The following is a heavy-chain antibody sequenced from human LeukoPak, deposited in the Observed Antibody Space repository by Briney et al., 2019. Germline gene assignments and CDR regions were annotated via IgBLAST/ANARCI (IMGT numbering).Heavy chain of an antibody. D-gene: IGHD5-18*01. V-gene: IGHV3-23*01. CDR1: GFTFSSYT. J-gene: IGHJ4*02. Sequence: GGSLRLSCAASGFTFSSYTMSWVRQAPGKGLEWVSGISGSGGRTYYADSVKGRFTISRDNSKNTLALQMNSLRAEDTAVYYCATRKGGYSYGYSDYWGQGTLVTVSS. CDR3: ATRKGGYSYGYSDY. CDR2: ISGSGGRT.